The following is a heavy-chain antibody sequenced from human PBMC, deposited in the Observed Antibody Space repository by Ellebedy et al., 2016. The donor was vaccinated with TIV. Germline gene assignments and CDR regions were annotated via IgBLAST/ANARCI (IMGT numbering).Heavy chain of an antibody. J-gene: IGHJ3*02. CDR3: VRDHLGGPNDAFDI. Sequence: GESLKISXAASGFSLNYYWMTWVRQAPGKGLEWVANVNQDGSAKHYVDSVKGRFTISRDDARDSLSLQMNSLRAEDTAVYYCVRDHLGGPNDAFDIWGLGTMVTVSS. D-gene: IGHD4-23*01. CDR2: VNQDGSAK. V-gene: IGHV3-7*01. CDR1: GFSLNYYW.